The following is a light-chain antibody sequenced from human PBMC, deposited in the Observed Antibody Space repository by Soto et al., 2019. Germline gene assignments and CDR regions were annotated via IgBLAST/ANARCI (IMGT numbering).Light chain of an antibody. Sequence: EIVLTQSPATLSLSPGERATLSCRASQRVSSYLAWYQQKPGQAPRLLIYDASNRATGIPARFSGSGSGTDFTLTISSLEPEDFAVYYCQQPGTFGPGTKGDIK. CDR2: DAS. V-gene: IGKV3-11*01. CDR1: QRVSSY. J-gene: IGKJ3*01. CDR3: QQPGT.